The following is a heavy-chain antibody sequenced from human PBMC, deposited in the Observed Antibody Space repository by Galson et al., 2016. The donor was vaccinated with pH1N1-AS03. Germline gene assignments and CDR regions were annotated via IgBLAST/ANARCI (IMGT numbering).Heavy chain of an antibody. Sequence: ETLSLTCAVSGYSISSGYYWGWIRQPPGKGLEWIGSIYHSGSTYYNPPLKSRITISVDTSKNQFSLNQYSVTAADTAVYYCAREGAAADPDDSWGQGTLVTVSS. J-gene: IGHJ4*02. CDR1: GYSISSGYY. CDR2: IYHSGST. V-gene: IGHV4-38-2*02. D-gene: IGHD6-13*01. CDR3: AREGAAADPDDS.